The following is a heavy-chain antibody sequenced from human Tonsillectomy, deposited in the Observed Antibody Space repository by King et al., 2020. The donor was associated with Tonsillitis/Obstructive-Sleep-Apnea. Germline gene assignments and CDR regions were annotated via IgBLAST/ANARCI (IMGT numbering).Heavy chain of an antibody. CDR2: MVWEEEN. CDR1: GSSLTTIEMC. D-gene: IGHD3-10*01. Sequence: TLKESGLPLVKPTKTSTLTSTSLGSSLTTIEMCVAGTRHPPGKALECLPLMVWEEENNKSTSLKTRPTISKDTSKNQVVLTMTNMDPVDTATYYCARSLIGDLRLGPLTNAFDIWGQGTMVTVSS. V-gene: IGHV2-70*01. CDR3: ARSLIGDLRLGPLTNAFDI. J-gene: IGHJ3*02.